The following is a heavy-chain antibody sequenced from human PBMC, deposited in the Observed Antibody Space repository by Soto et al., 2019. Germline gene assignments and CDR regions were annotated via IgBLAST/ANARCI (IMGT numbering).Heavy chain of an antibody. D-gene: IGHD2-21*02. CDR1: GESISSSSYH. CDR3: ARQRTTVVTQAYFDH. Sequence: PSETLSLTCIVSGESISSSSYHWVWLRQPPGKGLEWIGSIYYSGRTYYNPSCKSRVTISIDTSKNQFSLKLSSVTATDTAVYYCARQRTTVVTQAYFDHWGQGALVTVSS. V-gene: IGHV4-39*01. J-gene: IGHJ4*02. CDR2: IYYSGRT.